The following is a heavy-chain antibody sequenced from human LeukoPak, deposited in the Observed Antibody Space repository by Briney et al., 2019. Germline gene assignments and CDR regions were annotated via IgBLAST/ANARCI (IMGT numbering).Heavy chain of an antibody. CDR1: GGSISSSSYY. Sequence: PSETLSLTCTVSGGSISSSSYYWSWIRQPAGKGLEWIGRIYTSGSTNYNPSLKSRVTMSVNTSKNQFSLKLSSVTAADTAVYYCARDSMVVTQWGQGTLVTVSS. V-gene: IGHV4-61*02. CDR2: IYTSGST. J-gene: IGHJ4*02. CDR3: ARDSMVVTQ. D-gene: IGHD4-23*01.